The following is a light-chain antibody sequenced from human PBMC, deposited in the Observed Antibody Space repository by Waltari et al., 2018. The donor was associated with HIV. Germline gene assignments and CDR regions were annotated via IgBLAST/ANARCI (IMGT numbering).Light chain of an antibody. CDR3: QQTNGSPLT. V-gene: IGKV1-12*01. J-gene: IGKJ4*01. CDR1: QGISTW. CDR2: GAS. Sequence: SAFVGDRVTITCRASQGISTWLAWYQQKPGKAPQLLIHGASSLHSGVPSRFNGSGSGTQFSLTISSLQSEDFATYYCQQTNGSPLTFGGGTTVE.